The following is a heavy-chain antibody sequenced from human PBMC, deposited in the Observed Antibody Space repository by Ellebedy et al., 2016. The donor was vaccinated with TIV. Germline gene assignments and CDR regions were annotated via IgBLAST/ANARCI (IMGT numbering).Heavy chain of an antibody. J-gene: IGHJ4*02. D-gene: IGHD3-9*01. Sequence: GGSLRLSCAASGFTFSSYAMSWVRQAPGKGLEWVSVISGSSGSTYYADSVKGRFTISRDNSKNTLYLQMNSLGAEDTAVYYCAKDGSLRYFDWFGDYWGQGTLVTVSS. CDR1: GFTFSSYA. CDR3: AKDGSLRYFDWFGDY. V-gene: IGHV3-23*01. CDR2: ISGSSGST.